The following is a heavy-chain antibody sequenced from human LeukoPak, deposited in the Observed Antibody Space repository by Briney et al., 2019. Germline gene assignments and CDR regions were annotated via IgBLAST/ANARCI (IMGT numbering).Heavy chain of an antibody. CDR2: IRSDGSNK. D-gene: IGHD5-12*01. CDR3: AKALSPGGYSGYDLAAFDI. J-gene: IGHJ3*02. Sequence: GGSLRLSCAASGFTFSSYGMHWVRQAPGTGLEWMAFIRSDGSNKNYADSVKGRFTISRDNSKNTLYLQMNSLRPDDTAVYYCAKALSPGGYSGYDLAAFDIWGQGTMVTVSS. CDR1: GFTFSSYG. V-gene: IGHV3-30*02.